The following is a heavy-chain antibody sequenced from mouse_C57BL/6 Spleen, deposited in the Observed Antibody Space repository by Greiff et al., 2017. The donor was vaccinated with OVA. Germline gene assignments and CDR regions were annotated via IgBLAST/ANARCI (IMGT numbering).Heavy chain of an antibody. Sequence: VKLMESGAELVRPGTSVKMSCKASGYTFTNYWIGWAKQRPGHGLEWIGDIYPGGGYTNYNEKFKGKATLTADKSSSTAYMQFSSLTSEDSAIYYCARVYGSSYNYAMDYWGQGTSVTVSS. D-gene: IGHD1-1*01. V-gene: IGHV1-63*01. CDR3: ARVYGSSYNYAMDY. CDR1: GYTFTNYW. CDR2: IYPGGGYT. J-gene: IGHJ4*01.